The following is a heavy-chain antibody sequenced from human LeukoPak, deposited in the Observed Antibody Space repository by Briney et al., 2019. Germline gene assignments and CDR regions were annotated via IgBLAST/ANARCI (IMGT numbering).Heavy chain of an antibody. CDR1: GFTFSSYE. Sequence: PGGSLRLSCAASGFTFSSYEMNWVRQAPGKGLEWVSYISSSGSTIYYADSVKGRFTISRDDAKNSLYLQMNSLRAEDTAVYYCARDSVYFYYYMDVWGKGTTVTVSS. CDR2: ISSSGSTI. V-gene: IGHV3-48*03. CDR3: ARDSVYFYYYMDV. J-gene: IGHJ6*03. D-gene: IGHD3-10*01.